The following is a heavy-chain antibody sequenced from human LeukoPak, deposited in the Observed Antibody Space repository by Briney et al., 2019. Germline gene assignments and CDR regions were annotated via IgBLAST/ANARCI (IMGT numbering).Heavy chain of an antibody. CDR1: GFTFSTYW. D-gene: IGHD2-15*01. CDR2: IWYDGSNK. CDR3: ASDLLEFLVY. J-gene: IGHJ4*02. V-gene: IGHV3-33*08. Sequence: GGSLRLSCAASGFTFSTYWMSWVRQAPGKGLEWVAVIWYDGSNKYYADSVKGRFTISRDNSKNTLYLQMNSLRAEDTAVYYCASDLLEFLVYWGQGTLVTVSS.